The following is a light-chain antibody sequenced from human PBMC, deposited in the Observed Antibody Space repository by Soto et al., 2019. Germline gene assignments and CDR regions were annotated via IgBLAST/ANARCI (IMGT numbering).Light chain of an antibody. CDR3: QQYKSWPPFT. V-gene: IGKV3-15*01. J-gene: IGKJ5*01. CDR2: GAS. CDR1: QSVSSN. Sequence: EIVMTQSPATLSVSPGERATLSCRASQSVSSNLAWYQQKAGQAPRLLIYGASTRATGIPARFSGSGSGTEFTLTISSLQSEDFAVYYCQQYKSWPPFTFGQGTRLEI.